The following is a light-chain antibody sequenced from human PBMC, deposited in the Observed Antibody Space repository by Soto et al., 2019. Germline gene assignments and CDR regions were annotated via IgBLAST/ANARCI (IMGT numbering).Light chain of an antibody. V-gene: IGKV3-20*01. Sequence: EMVLTQSPGTLSLSPGERATLSCRASQSVSSSYLAWYQRKPGQAPRLLIYGASSRATGIPDRFSGNGSGTDFTLTISRLEPEDVAVYCCQQYGSSSWTCGQGTKVEIK. CDR1: QSVSSSY. CDR2: GAS. J-gene: IGKJ1*01. CDR3: QQYGSSSWT.